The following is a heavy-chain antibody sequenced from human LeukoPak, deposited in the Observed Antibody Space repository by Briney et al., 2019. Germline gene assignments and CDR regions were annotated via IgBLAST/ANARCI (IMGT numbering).Heavy chain of an antibody. Sequence: GGSLRLSCAASGFTFSDHYFSWVRQAPVKGLEWVSYISQSGSDIYYADSVKGRFTISRDNAKNSLYLQMNSLRAEDTAMYYCARGHYGMDVWGKGTTVTVSS. V-gene: IGHV3-11*04. CDR1: GFTFSDHY. CDR2: ISQSGSDI. CDR3: ARGHYGMDV. J-gene: IGHJ6*04.